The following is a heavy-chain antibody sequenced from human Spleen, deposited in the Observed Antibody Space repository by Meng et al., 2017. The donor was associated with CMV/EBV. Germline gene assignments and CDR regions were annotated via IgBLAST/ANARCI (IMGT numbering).Heavy chain of an antibody. V-gene: IGHV4-4*02. J-gene: IGHJ5*02. Sequence: GASNTTAKWWTWVRQPPGKGLEWVGEIDHSGNSNSNPSLESRLTLSLDTSENLLSLTMTSVTADDTAIYYCARVREHTSLGNYWFDPWGQGTLVTVSS. CDR3: ARVREHTSLGNYWFDP. CDR1: GASNTTAKW. D-gene: IGHD5-18*01. CDR2: IDHSGNS.